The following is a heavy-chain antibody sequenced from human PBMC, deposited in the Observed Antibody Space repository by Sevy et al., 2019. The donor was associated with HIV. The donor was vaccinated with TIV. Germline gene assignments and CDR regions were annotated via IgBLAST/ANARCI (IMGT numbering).Heavy chain of an antibody. V-gene: IGHV3-7*02. D-gene: IGHD6-19*01. CDR3: ARGSIGNGWQVDC. CDR1: GFIFTDYL. J-gene: IGHJ4*02. Sequence: GGSLRLSCAASGFIFTDYLMTWFRHTPERGLGWVATIFQTGGDKYYVDSVKGRFTISRDNAKKSLYLQMNDLRAEDTAVYYCARGSIGNGWQVDCWGQGTLVTVSS. CDR2: IFQTGGDK.